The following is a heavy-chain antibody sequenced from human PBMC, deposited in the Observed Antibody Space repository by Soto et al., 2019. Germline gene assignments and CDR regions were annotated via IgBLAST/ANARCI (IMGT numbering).Heavy chain of an antibody. CDR1: GGSISSGDYY. Sequence: QVQLQESGPGLVKPSQTLSLTCTVSGGSISSGDYYWSWIRQPPGKGLEGIGYIYYSGSTYYNPSLKSRVTISVDTCKNQFSLKLSSVTAAATAVYYGARDRIWTKLGSGSRYFDYWGQGTLVTVSS. D-gene: IGHD3-10*01. J-gene: IGHJ4*02. V-gene: IGHV4-30-4*01. CDR3: ARDRIWTKLGSGSRYFDY. CDR2: IYYSGST.